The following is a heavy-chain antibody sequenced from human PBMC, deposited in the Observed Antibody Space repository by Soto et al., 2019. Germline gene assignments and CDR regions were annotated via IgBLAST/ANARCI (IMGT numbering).Heavy chain of an antibody. D-gene: IGHD2-2*01. Sequence: GGSLRLSCAASGFTFSSYAMSWVRQAPGKGLEWVSAISGSGGSTYYADSVKGRFTISRDNSKNTLYLQMNSLRAEDTAVYYCAKASSSTGYYYGMDVWGQGTTVTVSS. V-gene: IGHV3-23*01. CDR1: GFTFSSYA. CDR2: ISGSGGST. J-gene: IGHJ6*02. CDR3: AKASSSTGYYYGMDV.